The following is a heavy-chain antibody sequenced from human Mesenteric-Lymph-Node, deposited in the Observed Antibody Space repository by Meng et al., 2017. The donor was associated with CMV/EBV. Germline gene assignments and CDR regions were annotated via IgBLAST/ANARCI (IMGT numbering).Heavy chain of an antibody. D-gene: IGHD6-19*01. CDR2: INQDGGVD. Sequence: GGSLRLSCEASGFTFPDYWMSWVRQAPGTGLEWVANINQDGGVDYYVDSVRGRFTISRDNAKNSLYLQINSLRAEDTAVYYCARDTRSGWSLFSDYWGQGTLVTVSS. CDR3: ARDTRSGWSLFSDY. J-gene: IGHJ4*02. CDR1: GFTFPDYW. V-gene: IGHV3-7*01.